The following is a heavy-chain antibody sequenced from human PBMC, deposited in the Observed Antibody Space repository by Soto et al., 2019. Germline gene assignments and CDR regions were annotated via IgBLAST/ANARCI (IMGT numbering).Heavy chain of an antibody. J-gene: IGHJ4*02. CDR3: VKGKESGYRGPFDS. CDR2: VSGSGSSP. CDR1: GFNFGSYA. V-gene: IGHV3-23*01. D-gene: IGHD5-18*01. Sequence: EEQLLESGGGLVQPGGSLRLSCAATGFNFGSYAMGWVRQAPGKGLEWVSGVSGSGSSPYYADSVKGRLTISKDKSKNTLYLDLNNLRSEDTAVYFCVKGKESGYRGPFDSWGQGTMVTVSS.